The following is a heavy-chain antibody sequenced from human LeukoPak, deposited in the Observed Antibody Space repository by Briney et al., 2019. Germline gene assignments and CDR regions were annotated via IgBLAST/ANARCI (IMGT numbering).Heavy chain of an antibody. Sequence: SVTVSCKASGGTFSSYAISWVRQAPGQGLEWMGGIIPIFGTANYAQKFQGRVTSTTDESPSTAYMELSSMRSEDTAVYYCARNNIAARAGRYYYYYYMDVWGKGTTVTVSS. J-gene: IGHJ6*03. D-gene: IGHD6-6*01. CDR1: GGTFSSYA. CDR2: IIPIFGTA. V-gene: IGHV1-69*05. CDR3: ARNNIAARAGRYYYYYYMDV.